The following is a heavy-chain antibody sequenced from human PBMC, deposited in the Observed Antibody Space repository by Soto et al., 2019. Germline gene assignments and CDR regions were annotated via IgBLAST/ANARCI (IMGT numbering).Heavy chain of an antibody. J-gene: IGHJ4*02. D-gene: IGHD5-12*01. V-gene: IGHV1-18*01. CDR1: GYTFSTYG. CDR3: ARESRGYEEY. Sequence: QVQLVQSGAEVTKPGASVKVSCKASGYTFSTYGISWVRQDPGQGLEWMGWTSGNNDKKNYSQKFNGRVTMTTDTSTNTAYLELRSLSTDDTALYYCARESRGYEEYWGQGTLVIVSS. CDR2: TSGNNDKK.